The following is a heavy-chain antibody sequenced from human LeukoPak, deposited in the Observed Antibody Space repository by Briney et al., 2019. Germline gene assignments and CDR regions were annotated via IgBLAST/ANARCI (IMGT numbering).Heavy chain of an antibody. CDR1: GGTSISYT. Sequence: ASLKVSCKASGGTSISYTTRGGRQTPQEGLEWMGGIIPIFGTANYARKFQGRVTTTTDESTSTAYMELSSLRSEDTAVYYGASQAYSSSSQEDYRGQGTLVTVSS. V-gene: IGHV1-69*05. J-gene: IGHJ4*02. D-gene: IGHD6-6*01. CDR2: IIPIFGTA. CDR3: ASQAYSSSSQEDY.